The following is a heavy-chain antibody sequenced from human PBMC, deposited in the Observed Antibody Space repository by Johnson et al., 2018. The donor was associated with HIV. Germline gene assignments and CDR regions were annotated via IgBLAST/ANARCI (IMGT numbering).Heavy chain of an antibody. D-gene: IGHD3-22*01. Sequence: QVQLVESGGGLVKPGGSLRLSCGASGFSFSDSHMSWIRQAPGKGLEWVSYISSSGNTVYYADSVKGRFSISRDNAKHSLYLQMNSLRSEDTAVYYCAKEPVVVIHAGGAFDIWGQGTMVTVSS. J-gene: IGHJ3*02. CDR3: AKEPVVVIHAGGAFDI. V-gene: IGHV3-11*04. CDR2: ISSSGNTV. CDR1: GFSFSDSH.